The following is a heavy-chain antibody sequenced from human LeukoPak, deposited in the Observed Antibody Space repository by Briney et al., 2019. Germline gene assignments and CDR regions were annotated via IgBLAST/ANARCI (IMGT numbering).Heavy chain of an antibody. V-gene: IGHV3-23*01. J-gene: IGHJ4*02. D-gene: IGHD6-13*01. CDR3: ASARSGSWSWGDC. CDR2: ISGSDGST. CDR1: GFTFSTYA. Sequence: GESLRLSCAASGFTFSTYAMSGGRQAPEKGRGWVSAISGSDGSTSYADSVKGGLTISRDNSKNTLYLHMNSLRAEDTAVYYCASARSGSWSWGDCWGQGALVTVSS.